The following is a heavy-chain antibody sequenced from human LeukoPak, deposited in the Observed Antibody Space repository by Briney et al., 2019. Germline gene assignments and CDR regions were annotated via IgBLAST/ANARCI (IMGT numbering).Heavy chain of an antibody. CDR3: ARGHEKPGGFDY. CDR2: IYTSGST. J-gene: IGHJ4*02. Sequence: SETLSLTCTVSGGSISSSSYYWSWIRQPAGKGLEWIGRIYTSGSTNYNPSLKSRVTISVDTSKNQFSLKLSSVTAADTAVYYCARGHEKPGGFDYWGQGTLVTVSS. CDR1: GGSISSSSYY. V-gene: IGHV4-61*02.